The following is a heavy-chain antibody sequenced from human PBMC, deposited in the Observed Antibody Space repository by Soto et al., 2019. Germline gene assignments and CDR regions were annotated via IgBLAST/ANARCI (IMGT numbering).Heavy chain of an antibody. CDR3: ARAGYGDRD. CDR1: GGSVSPYY. V-gene: IGHV4-59*08. CDR2: IYYGGST. J-gene: IGHJ4*02. D-gene: IGHD4-17*01. Sequence: PSETLSLTCTVSGGSVSPYYWSWIRQPPGKGLEWVGYIYYGGSTSYNPSLKSRVTISLETSKSQISLRLNSVTAADTAVYYCARAGYGDRDWGQGTLVTVSS.